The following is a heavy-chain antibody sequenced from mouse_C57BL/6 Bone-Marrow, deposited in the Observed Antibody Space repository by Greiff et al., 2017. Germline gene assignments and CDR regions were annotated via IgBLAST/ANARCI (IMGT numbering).Heavy chain of an antibody. CDR1: GYTFTGYW. V-gene: IGHV1-9*01. Sequence: QVQLQQSGAELMKPGASVKLSCKATGYTFTGYWIEWVKQRPGHGLEWIGEILPGSGSTNHNEKFKGKATFTADTSSNTSYMQLSSLTTEYSAIYYCSRSLCMDYWGQGTSVTVSS. J-gene: IGHJ4*01. CDR3: SRSLCMDY. CDR2: ILPGSGST.